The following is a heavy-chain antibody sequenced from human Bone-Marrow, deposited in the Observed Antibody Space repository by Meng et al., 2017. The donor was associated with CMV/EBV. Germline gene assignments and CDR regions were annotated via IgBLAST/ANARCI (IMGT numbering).Heavy chain of an antibody. Sequence: SETLSLTCTVSGGSISSSSYYWGWIRQPPGKGLEWIGSFYYSGSTYYNPSLKSRVTISVDTSKNQFSLKLSSVTAADTAVYYCAVHQKRLDAFDIWGQGTMVTVSS. J-gene: IGHJ3*02. CDR3: AVHQKRLDAFDI. CDR1: GGSISSSSYY. D-gene: IGHD6-25*01. CDR2: FYYSGST. V-gene: IGHV4-39*07.